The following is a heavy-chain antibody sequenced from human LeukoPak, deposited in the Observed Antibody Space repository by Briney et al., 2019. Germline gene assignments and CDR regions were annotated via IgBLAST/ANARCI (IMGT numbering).Heavy chain of an antibody. CDR3: AKASVAIPQYCNS. V-gene: IGHV3-23*01. Sequence: GGSLRLSCAASGFTFSNYAMSWVRQAPGKGLEWVSTISGTGSSTYYADSAKGRFTISRDNSKDTLFLQLNSLTAADTAMYFCAKASVAIPQYCNSWGQGTLVTVSS. J-gene: IGHJ5*02. CDR2: ISGTGSST. D-gene: IGHD2-2*02. CDR1: GFTFSNYA.